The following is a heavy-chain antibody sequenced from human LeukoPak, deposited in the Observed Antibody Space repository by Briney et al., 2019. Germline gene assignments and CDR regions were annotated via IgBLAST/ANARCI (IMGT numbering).Heavy chain of an antibody. CDR1: GFTVSSNY. V-gene: IGHV3-53*01. CDR3: ARVGLGGRYFDWLTHYYYYGMDV. Sequence: GGSLRLSCAASGFTVSSNYMSWVRQAPGKGLEWVSVIYSGGSTYYADSVKGRFTISRDNSKNTLYLQMNSLRAEDTAVYYCARVGLGGRYFDWLTHYYYYGMDVWGQGTTVTVSS. CDR2: IYSGGST. D-gene: IGHD3-9*01. J-gene: IGHJ6*02.